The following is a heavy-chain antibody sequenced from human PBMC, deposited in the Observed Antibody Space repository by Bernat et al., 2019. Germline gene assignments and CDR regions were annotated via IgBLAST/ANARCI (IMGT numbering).Heavy chain of an antibody. CDR2: ISYDGSNK. CDR3: AKDTYAIFGVIDP. Sequence: QVQLVESGGGVVQPGRSLRLSCAASGFTFSSYGMHWVRQAPGKGLEGVAVISYDGSNKYYADSVKGRFTISRDNSKNTLYLQMNSLRAEDTAVYYCAKDTYAIFGVIDPWGQGTLVTVSS. D-gene: IGHD3-3*01. J-gene: IGHJ5*02. V-gene: IGHV3-30*18. CDR1: GFTFSSYG.